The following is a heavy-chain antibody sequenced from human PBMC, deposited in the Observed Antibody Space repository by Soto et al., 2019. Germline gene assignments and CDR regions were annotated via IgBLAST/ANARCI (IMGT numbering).Heavy chain of an antibody. J-gene: IGHJ4*02. CDR3: ARDKGRSPLDY. CDR2: ISSSSSTI. Sequence: EVQLVESGGGLVQPGGSLRPSCAASGFTFSSYSMNWVRQAPGKGLEWVSYISSSSSTIYYADSVKGRFTISRDNAKNSLYLQMNSLRAEDTAVYYCARDKGRSPLDYWGQGTLVTVSS. CDR1: GFTFSSYS. D-gene: IGHD2-15*01. V-gene: IGHV3-48*01.